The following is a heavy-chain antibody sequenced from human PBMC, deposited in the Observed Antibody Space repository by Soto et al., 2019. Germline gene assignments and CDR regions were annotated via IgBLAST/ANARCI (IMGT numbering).Heavy chain of an antibody. CDR2: ISPYNGNT. CDR1: GYTFTSYG. J-gene: IGHJ6*02. V-gene: IGHV1-18*04. D-gene: IGHD2-21*01. CDR3: ARVVNSEKKLRSIPYNGMDV. Sequence: ASVKVSCKASGYTFTSYGISWVRQAPGQGLEWMGWISPYNGNTNYAQKLQGRVTVTTDTSTSTAYMELRSLRSDETAVYYSARVVNSEKKLRSIPYNGMDVWGQGTTGTVS.